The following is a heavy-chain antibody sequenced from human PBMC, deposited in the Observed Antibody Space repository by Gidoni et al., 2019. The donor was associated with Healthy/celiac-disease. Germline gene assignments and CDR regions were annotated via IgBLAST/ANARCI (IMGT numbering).Heavy chain of an antibody. D-gene: IGHD2-2*01. CDR1: GFTFSGSA. J-gene: IGHJ4*02. CDR2: IRSKANSYAT. V-gene: IGHV3-73*01. CDR3: TSTGLPAASR. Sequence: EVQLVESGGGLVQPGGSLKLSCAASGFTFSGSAMHWVRQASGKGLEWVGRIRSKANSYATAYAASVKGRFTISRDDSKNTAYLQMNSLKTEDTAVYYCTSTGLPAASRWGQGTLVTVSS.